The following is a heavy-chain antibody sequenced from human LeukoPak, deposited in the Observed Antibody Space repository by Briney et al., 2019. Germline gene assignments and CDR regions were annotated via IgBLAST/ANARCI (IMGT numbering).Heavy chain of an antibody. D-gene: IGHD3-22*01. CDR3: ATYSSLNRREFQF. CDR1: GFTFSDFG. J-gene: IGHJ1*01. V-gene: IGHV3-74*01. Sequence: GGSLRLSCVASGFTFSDFGMHWVRQTPGKGLVWVSRINTVGSSTSYADSVKGRFTISRDNAKNTLYLQMNSLRAEDTAVYYCATYSSLNRREFQFWGQGTLLTVSS. CDR2: INTVGSST.